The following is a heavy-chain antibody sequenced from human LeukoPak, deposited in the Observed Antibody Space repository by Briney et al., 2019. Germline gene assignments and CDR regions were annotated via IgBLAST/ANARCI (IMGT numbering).Heavy chain of an antibody. CDR2: IYYSGST. Sequence: SETLSLTCTVSGGSISSYYWSWIRQPPGKGLEWIGQIYYSGSTNYNPSLKSRVTISVDASKNQFSLKLSSVTAADTAMYYCARVATYYYNYMDVWGKGTTATISS. J-gene: IGHJ6*03. CDR3: ARVATYYYNYMDV. CDR1: GGSISSYY. V-gene: IGHV4-59*01.